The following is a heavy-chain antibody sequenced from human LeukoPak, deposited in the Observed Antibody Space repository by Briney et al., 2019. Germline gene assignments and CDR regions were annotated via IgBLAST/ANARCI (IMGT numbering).Heavy chain of an antibody. J-gene: IGHJ4*02. V-gene: IGHV4-39*01. Sequence: SETLSLTCTVSGGSISSTSYYWGWIRQPPGKGLEWIGTISYSGNTYYNPSLKSRVTISGDTSKNQFSLKMSSVTAADTAVYYCARHFDYWGQGTLVTVSS. CDR2: ISYSGNT. CDR1: GGSISSTSYY. CDR3: ARHFDY.